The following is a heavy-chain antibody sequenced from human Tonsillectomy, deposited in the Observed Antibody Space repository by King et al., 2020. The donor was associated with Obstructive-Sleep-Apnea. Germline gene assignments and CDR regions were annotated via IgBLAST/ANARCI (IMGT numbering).Heavy chain of an antibody. CDR1: GGSISSYY. D-gene: IGHD3-22*01. CDR3: YGYYDSLQQ. Sequence: MQLQESGPGLVKPSETLSLNCAVSGGSISSYYWSWIRQPPGKGLEWMGYIAHTGSTNYNPSLKSRLTISVDTSKNQFSLKLSSVTAADTAVYYCYGYYDSLQQWGQGTLVTVSS. J-gene: IGHJ1*01. V-gene: IGHV4-59*08. CDR2: IAHTGST.